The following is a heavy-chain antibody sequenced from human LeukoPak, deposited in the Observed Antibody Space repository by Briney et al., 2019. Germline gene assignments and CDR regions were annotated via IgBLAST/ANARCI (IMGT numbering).Heavy chain of an antibody. V-gene: IGHV4-39*07. J-gene: IGHJ4*02. CDR1: GGSISSSGYY. CDR2: IYYSGST. D-gene: IGHD3-3*02. CDR3: ARSIFGAFDY. Sequence: SETLPLTCSVSGGSISSSGYYWGWIRQPPGKGLEWIASIYYSGSTYYNASLKSRVTISVDKSKNQFSLKLSSVTAADTAVYYCARSIFGAFDYWGQGTLVTVSS.